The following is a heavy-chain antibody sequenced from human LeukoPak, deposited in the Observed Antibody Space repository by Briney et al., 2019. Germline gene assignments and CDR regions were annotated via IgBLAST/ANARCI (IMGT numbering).Heavy chain of an antibody. J-gene: IGHJ5*02. V-gene: IGHV3-23*01. CDR3: AKDSLGSSSKNWFDP. CDR2: ISGSGGST. Sequence: GGSLRLSCAASGFTFSSYAMSWVRQAPGKGLEWVSAISGSGGSTYYADSVKGRITISRDNSKNTLYLQMNSLRAEDTAVYYCAKDSLGSSSKNWFDPWGQGTLVTVSS. D-gene: IGHD6-13*01. CDR1: GFTFSSYA.